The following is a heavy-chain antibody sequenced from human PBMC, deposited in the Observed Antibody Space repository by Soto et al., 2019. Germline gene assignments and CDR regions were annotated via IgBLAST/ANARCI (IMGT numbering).Heavy chain of an antibody. D-gene: IGHD3-10*01. CDR2: ISSDGSNK. CDR1: GFTFSSYG. Sequence: QVQLVESGGGVVQPGRSLRLSCAASGFTFSSYGMHWVRQAPGKGLEWVALISSDGSNKYYADSVKGRFTISRDNSKNTLYLQMNTLRDEDTAVYYGAKVRADYYYGSGPFDYWGQGTLVTVSS. CDR3: AKVRADYYYGSGPFDY. V-gene: IGHV3-30*18. J-gene: IGHJ4*02.